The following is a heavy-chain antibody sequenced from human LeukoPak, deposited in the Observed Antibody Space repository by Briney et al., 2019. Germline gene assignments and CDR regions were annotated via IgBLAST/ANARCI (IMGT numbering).Heavy chain of an antibody. CDR1: GGSVSSGSYY. D-gene: IGHD2-2*01. Sequence: SETLSLTCTVSGGSVSSGSYYWSWIRQPPGKGLEWIGYIYYSGSTNYNPSLKSRVTISVDTSKNQFSLKLSSVTAADTAVYYCARSRYCSSTSCLTARGSYFDYWGQGTLVTVPS. CDR3: ARSRYCSSTSCLTARGSYFDY. CDR2: IYYSGST. J-gene: IGHJ4*02. V-gene: IGHV4-61*01.